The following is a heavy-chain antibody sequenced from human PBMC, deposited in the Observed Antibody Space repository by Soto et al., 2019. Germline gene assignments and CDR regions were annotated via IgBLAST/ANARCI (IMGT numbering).Heavy chain of an antibody. CDR2: IYYSGST. V-gene: IGHV4-39*01. D-gene: IGHD2-15*01. J-gene: IGHJ5*02. Sequence: SETLSLTCTVSGGSISSSSYYWGWIRQPPGKGLEWIGSIYYSGSTYYNPSLKSRVTISVDTSKNQFSLKLSSVTAADTAVYYCARHTLYSSGYCSGGSCYGKNNWFDPWGQGTLVTVSS. CDR3: ARHTLYSSGYCSGGSCYGKNNWFDP. CDR1: GGSISSSSYY.